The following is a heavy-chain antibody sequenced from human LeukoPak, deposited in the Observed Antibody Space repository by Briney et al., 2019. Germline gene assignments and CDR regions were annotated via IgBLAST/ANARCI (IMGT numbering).Heavy chain of an antibody. V-gene: IGHV4-34*01. CDR2: INHSGST. J-gene: IGHJ5*02. CDR3: ARNAWFDP. CDR1: GGSFSGYY. Sequence: SSETLSLTCAVYGGSFSGYYWSWIRQPPGKGLEWIGEINHSGSTNYNPSLESRLTISGDSSKNLFSLKLSSVAAADTAVYYCARNAWFDPWGQGTLVTASS.